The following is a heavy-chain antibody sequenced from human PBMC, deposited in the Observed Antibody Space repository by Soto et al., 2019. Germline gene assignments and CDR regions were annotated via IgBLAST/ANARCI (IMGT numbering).Heavy chain of an antibody. CDR3: ARLTCGWPFDY. D-gene: IGHD2-15*01. CDR2: ISSSSSYT. Sequence: GGSLRLSCAASGFTFSDYYMSWIRQAPGKGLEWVSYISSSSSYTNYADSVKGRFTISRDNAKNSLYLQMNSLRAEDTAVYYCARLTCGWPFDYWGQGTLVTVSS. V-gene: IGHV3-11*03. J-gene: IGHJ4*02. CDR1: GFTFSDYY.